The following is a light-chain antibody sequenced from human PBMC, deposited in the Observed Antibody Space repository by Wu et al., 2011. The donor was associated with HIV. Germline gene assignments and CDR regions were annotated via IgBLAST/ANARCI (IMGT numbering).Light chain of an antibody. Sequence: GERATLSCRASQSVSSNLAWYQQKPGQAPRLLIYGASTRATGIPARFSGSGSGTEFTLTISSLQSEDFAVYYCQQYNNWPFFGGGTKVEIK. CDR1: QSVSSN. CDR3: QQYNNWPF. J-gene: IGKJ4*01. V-gene: IGKV3-15*01. CDR2: GAS.